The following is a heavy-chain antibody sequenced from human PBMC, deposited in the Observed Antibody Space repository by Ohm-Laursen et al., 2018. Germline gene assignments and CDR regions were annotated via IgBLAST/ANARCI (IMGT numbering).Heavy chain of an antibody. Sequence: ASVKVSCKASGGTFSSYAISWVRQAPGQGLEWMGLVDPEDGETIYAQKFQGRVTMTEDTSTDTAYMELSSLRSEDTAVYYCAIHDYYDSSGYYVSGDYWGQGTLDTVSS. J-gene: IGHJ4*02. D-gene: IGHD3-22*01. CDR2: VDPEDGET. CDR1: GGTFSSYA. CDR3: AIHDYYDSSGYYVSGDY. V-gene: IGHV1-24*01.